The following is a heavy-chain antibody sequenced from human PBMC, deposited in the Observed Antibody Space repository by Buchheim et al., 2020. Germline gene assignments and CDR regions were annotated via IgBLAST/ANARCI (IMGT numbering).Heavy chain of an antibody. CDR2: IYYSGST. Sequence: QVQLQESGPGLVKPSETLSLTCTVSGGSISSYYWSWIRQPPGKGLEWIGYIYYSGSTNYNPSLKSRVTISVDTSKNQFSLKLSSVTAADTAVYYCAGGRDGYKFDYWGQGTL. CDR1: GGSISSYY. V-gene: IGHV4-59*01. D-gene: IGHD5-24*01. J-gene: IGHJ4*02. CDR3: AGGRDGYKFDY.